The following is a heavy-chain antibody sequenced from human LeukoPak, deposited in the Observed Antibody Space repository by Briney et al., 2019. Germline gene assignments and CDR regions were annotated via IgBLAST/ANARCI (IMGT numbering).Heavy chain of an antibody. CDR1: GFTFSSYS. V-gene: IGHV3-48*04. D-gene: IGHD4-23*01. Sequence: PGGSLRLSCAASGFTFSSYSMNWVRQAPGKGLEWVSYISSSSSTIYYADSVKGRFTISRDNAKNSLYLQMNSLRAEDTAVYYCARETTVEAFDIWGQGTMVTVSS. CDR3: ARETTVEAFDI. J-gene: IGHJ3*02. CDR2: ISSSSSTI.